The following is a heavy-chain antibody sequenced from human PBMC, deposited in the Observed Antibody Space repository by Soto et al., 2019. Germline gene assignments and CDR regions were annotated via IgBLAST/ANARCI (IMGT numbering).Heavy chain of an antibody. CDR3: ARAYYDSSAYYLAY. Sequence: SETLSLTCTVSGGSISPYYWSWIRQPPGKGLEWIGFIYYSGTTNYNPSLKSRVTISVDTSKNQFSLKLTSVTAADTAVYYCARAYYDSSAYYLAYWGQGTLVTVSS. D-gene: IGHD3-22*01. CDR1: GGSISPYY. CDR2: IYYSGTT. J-gene: IGHJ4*02. V-gene: IGHV4-59*08.